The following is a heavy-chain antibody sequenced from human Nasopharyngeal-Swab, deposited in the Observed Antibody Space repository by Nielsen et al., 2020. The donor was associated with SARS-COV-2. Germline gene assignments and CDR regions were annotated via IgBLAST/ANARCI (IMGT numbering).Heavy chain of an antibody. CDR3: ARSLGAGVLDY. J-gene: IGHJ4*02. CDR2: IIQSGGST. Sequence: ASVKDTCKASGYPINTYYMHRGRQAPGQGPEWRGRIIQSGGSTTYAQRWQGRVTMTRETSTTTFDMELSSLRFEDTAMYYCARSLGAGVLDYWGQGSLVTVSS. V-gene: IGHV1-46*02. CDR1: GYPINTYY. D-gene: IGHD3-10*01.